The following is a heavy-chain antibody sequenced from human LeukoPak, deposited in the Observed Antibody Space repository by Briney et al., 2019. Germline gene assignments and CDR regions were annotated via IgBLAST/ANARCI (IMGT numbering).Heavy chain of an antibody. CDR3: AGGYSSSWYGNFDY. CDR2: IYYSGST. J-gene: IGHJ4*02. V-gene: IGHV4-39*07. CDR1: GGSISSSSYY. D-gene: IGHD6-13*01. Sequence: SETLSLTCTVSGGSISSSSYYWGWIRQPPGKGLEWIGSIYYSGSTYYNPSLRSRVTISVDASKNQFSLKLSSVTAADTAVYYCAGGYSSSWYGNFDYWGQGTLVTVSS.